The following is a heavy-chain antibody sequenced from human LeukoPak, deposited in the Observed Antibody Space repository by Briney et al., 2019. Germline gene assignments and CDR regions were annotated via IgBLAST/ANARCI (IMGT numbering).Heavy chain of an antibody. CDR1: GGSISSYY. V-gene: IGHV4-4*07. D-gene: IGHD5-18*01. J-gene: IGHJ6*03. Sequence: SETLSLTCTVSGGSISSYYWTWIRQPAGKGLEYLGRIHASGNTYYNPSLNSRVAISIDTSKNQFSLKVSSVAAADAAVYYCARDLGYGYYFYYYLDVWGKGTTVTVSS. CDR3: ARDLGYGYYFYYYLDV. CDR2: IHASGNT.